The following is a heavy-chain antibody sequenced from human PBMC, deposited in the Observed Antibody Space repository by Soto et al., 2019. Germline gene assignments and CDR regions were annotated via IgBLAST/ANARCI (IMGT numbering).Heavy chain of an antibody. J-gene: IGHJ6*02. D-gene: IGHD6-19*01. CDR2: ISGSGGST. Sequence: EVQLLESGGGLVQPGGSLRLSCAASGFTFSSYAMSWVRQAPGKGLEWVSAISGSGGSTYYADSVKGRFTISRDNSKNTLYLQMNSLRAEDTAVYYCAGSIAVAGINYYYYGMDVWGQGTTVTVSS. CDR3: AGSIAVAGINYYYYGMDV. CDR1: GFTFSSYA. V-gene: IGHV3-23*01.